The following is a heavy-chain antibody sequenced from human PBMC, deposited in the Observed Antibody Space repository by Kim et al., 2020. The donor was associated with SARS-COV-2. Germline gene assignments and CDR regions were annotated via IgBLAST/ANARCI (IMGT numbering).Heavy chain of an antibody. CDR3: AKDMASQYSSSWPFDY. CDR1: GFTFDDYT. D-gene: IGHD6-13*01. V-gene: IGHV3-9*01. J-gene: IGHJ4*02. CDR2: ISWNSGNI. Sequence: GGSLRLSCAASGFTFDDYTMHWVRQAPGKGLEWVSGISWNSGNIGYADSVKGRFTISRDNAKNSLYLQMNSLRAEDTALYYCAKDMASQYSSSWPFDYWGQGTLVTVSS.